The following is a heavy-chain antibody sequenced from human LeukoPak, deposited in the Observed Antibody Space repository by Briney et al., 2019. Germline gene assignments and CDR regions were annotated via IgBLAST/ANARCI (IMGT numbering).Heavy chain of an antibody. J-gene: IGHJ4*02. D-gene: IGHD6-19*01. CDR2: ISYDGSNK. Sequence: GRSLRLSCAASGFTFSSYGMHWVRQAPGKGLEWVAVISYDGSNKYYADSVKGRFTISRDNSKNTLYLQMGSLRAEDMAVYYCARGLSSIAVAGILDYWGQGTLVTVSS. CDR1: GFTFSSYG. CDR3: ARGLSSIAVAGILDY. V-gene: IGHV3-30*03.